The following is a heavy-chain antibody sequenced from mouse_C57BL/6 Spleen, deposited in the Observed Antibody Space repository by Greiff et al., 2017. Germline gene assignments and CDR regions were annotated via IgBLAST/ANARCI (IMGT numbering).Heavy chain of an antibody. V-gene: IGHV1-64*01. J-gene: IGHJ4*01. CDR3: ARWDGYYGRMDY. D-gene: IGHD2-3*01. CDR1: GYTFTSYW. Sequence: QVQLKQPGAELVKPGASVKLSCKASGYTFTSYWMHWVKQRPGQGLEWIGMIHPNSGSTNYNEKLKSKATLTVDKSSSTAYMQLSSLTSEDSAVYYCARWDGYYGRMDYWGQGTSVTVSS. CDR2: IHPNSGST.